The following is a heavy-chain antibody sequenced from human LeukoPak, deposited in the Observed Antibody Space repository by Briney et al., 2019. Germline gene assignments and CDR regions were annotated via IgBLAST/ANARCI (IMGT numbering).Heavy chain of an antibody. CDR1: GFTFSSYS. CDR2: ISSSSSTI. V-gene: IGHV3-48*04. D-gene: IGHD3-3*01. Sequence: GGSLRLSCAASGFTFSSYSMNWVRQAPGKGLEWVSYISSSSSTIYYADSVKGRFTISRDNAKNSLYLQMNSLRAEDTAVYYCARDGDFWSGYPYSFDYWGRGTLVTVSS. J-gene: IGHJ4*02. CDR3: ARDGDFWSGYPYSFDY.